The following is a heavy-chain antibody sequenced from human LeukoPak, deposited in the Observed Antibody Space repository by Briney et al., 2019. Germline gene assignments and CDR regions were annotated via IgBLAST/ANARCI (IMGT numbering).Heavy chain of an antibody. D-gene: IGHD3-22*01. V-gene: IGHV1-46*01. CDR3: ARPGTTADSSGYSYSDAFDI. Sequence: ASVKVSCKASGYTFTSYYMHWVRQAPGQGLEWMGIINPSGGSTTSAQKFQGRLTMTRDTSTSTVYMELSNLRSDDTAVYYCARPGTTADSSGYSYSDAFDIWGQGTMVTVSS. J-gene: IGHJ3*02. CDR2: INPSGGST. CDR1: GYTFTSYY.